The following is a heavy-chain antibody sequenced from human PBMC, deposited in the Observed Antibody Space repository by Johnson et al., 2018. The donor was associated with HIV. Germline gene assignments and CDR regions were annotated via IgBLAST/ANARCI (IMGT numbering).Heavy chain of an antibody. CDR3: ARVSGWYEKGAFDI. CDR2: INWNGGRT. Sequence: VQLVETGGGLIQPGGSLRLSCAASGFTFDDHGMSWVRQAPGKGLEWVSGINWNGGRTGYADSVKGRFTISRDNAKNSLYLQMNSLRAEDTAVYYCARVSGWYEKGAFDIWGQGTMVTVSS. V-gene: IGHV3-20*04. J-gene: IGHJ3*02. D-gene: IGHD6-19*01. CDR1: GFTFDDHG.